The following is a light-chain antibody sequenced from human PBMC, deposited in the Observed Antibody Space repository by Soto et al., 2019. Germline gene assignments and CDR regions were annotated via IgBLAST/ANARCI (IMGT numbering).Light chain of an antibody. J-gene: IGKJ3*01. Sequence: DIQMTQSPSSLSASVGDRVTITCRESQSISSYLNWYQQKPGKAPKLLIYAASSLQSGVPSRFSGSGSGTDFTLTISSLQPEDFATYYCQQSYITGTFGPGTKVDIK. CDR3: QQSYITGT. V-gene: IGKV1-39*01. CDR2: AAS. CDR1: QSISSY.